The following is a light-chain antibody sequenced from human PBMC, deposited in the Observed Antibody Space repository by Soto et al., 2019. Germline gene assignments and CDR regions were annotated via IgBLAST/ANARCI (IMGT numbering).Light chain of an antibody. Sequence: EILLTQSPFFLSASVGDRVTITCRASQGVSSFLAWYQQKPGKAPKLLIYAASTRQSGVPSRFSGSGSGTEFTLTTSSMQPEDFATYYCQQLNSYPLFTFGPGTKVDIK. J-gene: IGKJ3*01. CDR2: AAS. CDR1: QGVSSF. CDR3: QQLNSYPLFT. V-gene: IGKV1-9*01.